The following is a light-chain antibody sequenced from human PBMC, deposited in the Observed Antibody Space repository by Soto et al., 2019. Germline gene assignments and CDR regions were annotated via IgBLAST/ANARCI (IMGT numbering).Light chain of an antibody. J-gene: IGLJ1*01. CDR1: SSNIGARYD. CDR3: SSFTSVSTYV. CDR2: DVT. V-gene: IGLV1-40*01. Sequence: QSVLTQPPSVSGAPGQRVTISCTGSSSNIGARYDVHWYQQLPGSAPKLIIYDVTHRPSGVSERFSGSKSGFTASLTISGLQAEDESHYYCSSFTSVSTYVFGTGTKLTVL.